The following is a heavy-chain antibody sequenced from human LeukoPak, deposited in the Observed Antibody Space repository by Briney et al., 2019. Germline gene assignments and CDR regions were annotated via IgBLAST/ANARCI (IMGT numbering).Heavy chain of an antibody. J-gene: IGHJ4*02. CDR1: GFTFDDYA. V-gene: IGHV3-9*01. D-gene: IGHD5-24*01. Sequence: PGRSLRLSCAASGFTFDDYAMHWVRQAPGKGLEWVSGISWNSGSIGYADSVKGRFTISRDNAKNSLYLQMNSLRAEDTALYYCAKDIRDGYTNTLDYWGQGTLVTVSS. CDR2: ISWNSGSI. CDR3: AKDIRDGYTNTLDY.